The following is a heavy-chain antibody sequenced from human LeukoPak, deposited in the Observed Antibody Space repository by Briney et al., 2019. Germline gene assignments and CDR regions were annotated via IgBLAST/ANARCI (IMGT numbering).Heavy chain of an antibody. J-gene: IGHJ3*02. CDR2: INVGGETK. CDR1: GFTISNYE. Sequence: PGGSLRLSCAASGFTISNYEMDWVRQAPGKGLEWVSHINVGGETKTYAESVKGRFTISRDNAKNSLHLQMNSLRAEDTAVYYCARSGRDGYNWDAFDIWGQGTMVTISS. CDR3: ARSGRDGYNWDAFDI. V-gene: IGHV3-48*03. D-gene: IGHD5-24*01.